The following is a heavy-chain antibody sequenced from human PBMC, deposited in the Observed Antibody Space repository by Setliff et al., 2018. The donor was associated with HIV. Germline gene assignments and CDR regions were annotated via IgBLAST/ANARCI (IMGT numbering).Heavy chain of an antibody. V-gene: IGHV1-69*10. CDR2: INPKSDGT. J-gene: IGHJ4*02. CDR1: GGTFSNYG. Sequence: SVKVSCKASGGTFSNYGMSWVRQAPGQGLEWMGWINPKSDGTNYAQKFQGRVTITADTSTDTAYMELSSLRSEDTAVYYCATPLSHDSSGREPFDYWGQGTLVTVSS. CDR3: ATPLSHDSSGREPFDY. D-gene: IGHD3-22*01.